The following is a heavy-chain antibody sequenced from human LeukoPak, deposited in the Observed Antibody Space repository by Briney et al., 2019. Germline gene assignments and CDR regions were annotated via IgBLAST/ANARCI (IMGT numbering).Heavy chain of an antibody. CDR3: VSYYYDSSGYVPFDY. CDR2: IYYSGST. D-gene: IGHD3-22*01. CDR1: GGSISSSSYY. V-gene: IGHV4-39*01. Sequence: SETLSLTCTVSGGSISSSSYYWGWLRQPPGKGLEWIGSIYYSGSTYYNPSLKSRVTISVDTSKNQFSLKLSSVTAADTAVYYCVSYYYDSSGYVPFDYWGQGTLVTVSS. J-gene: IGHJ4*02.